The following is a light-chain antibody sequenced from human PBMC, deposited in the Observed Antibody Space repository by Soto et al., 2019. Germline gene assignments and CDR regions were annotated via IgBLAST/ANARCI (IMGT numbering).Light chain of an antibody. CDR3: QSYDSSLPGLL. CDR1: NSNIGAGFA. Sequence: HSVLTQPPSVTGAPGQRVTISCTGSNSNIGAGFAVHWYQQFPGRVPKLLNYGDTNRPSGVPDRFSGSKSGTSASLAITGLQAEDEADYYCQSYDSSLPGLLFGVGTKLTVL. V-gene: IGLV1-40*01. CDR2: GDT. J-gene: IGLJ2*01.